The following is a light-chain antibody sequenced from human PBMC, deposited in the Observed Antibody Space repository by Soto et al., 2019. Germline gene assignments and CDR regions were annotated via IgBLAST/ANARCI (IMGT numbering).Light chain of an antibody. J-gene: IGLJ3*02. Sequence: QTVVTQPPSASGAPGQRVTISCSGSSSNIGSNTVNWYQQLPGTAPKLLIYNNNQGPSGVPDRFSGSKSGTSASLAISGLQSEDEADYYCATWDDSLSGPVFGGGTKLT. CDR2: NNN. CDR3: ATWDDSLSGPV. V-gene: IGLV1-44*01. CDR1: SSNIGSNT.